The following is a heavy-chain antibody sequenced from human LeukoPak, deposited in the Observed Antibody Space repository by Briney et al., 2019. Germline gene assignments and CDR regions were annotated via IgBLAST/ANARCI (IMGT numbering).Heavy chain of an antibody. CDR2: INPGGDNT. CDR3: ARIRDGYNDAYDI. J-gene: IGHJ3*02. Sequence: ASVKVSCKASGYTFTNYYIHWVRQAPGQGLEWMGLINPGGDNTDYAQNFQGRVTMTRDTSRSTVYMGLGSLRLEDTAVDYCARIRDGYNDAYDIWGQGTMVTVSS. CDR1: GYTFTNYY. D-gene: IGHD5-24*01. V-gene: IGHV1-46*01.